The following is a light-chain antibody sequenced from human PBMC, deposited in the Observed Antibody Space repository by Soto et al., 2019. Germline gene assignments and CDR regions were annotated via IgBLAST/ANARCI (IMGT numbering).Light chain of an antibody. CDR1: SSNIGSNT. CDR2: SND. J-gene: IGLJ3*02. V-gene: IGLV1-44*01. Sequence: QSVLTQAPSASGTPGQRVTISCSGSSSNIGSNTLSWYQQVPGTTPQLLIYSNDQRPSGVPDRFSGSKSGTSASLAIGGLESEDEADYYCAAWDDSLSGWVFGGGTKLTVL. CDR3: AAWDDSLSGWV.